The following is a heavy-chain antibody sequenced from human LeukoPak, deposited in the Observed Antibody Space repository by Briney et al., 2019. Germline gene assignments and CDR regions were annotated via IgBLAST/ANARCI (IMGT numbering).Heavy chain of an antibody. V-gene: IGHV4-4*07. Sequence: SETLSLTCTVSGGSISSYYWSWIRQPAGKGLEWIGRIYTSGSTNYIPSLKSRVTMSVDTSKNQFSLKLSSVTAADTAVYYCAREGPYYYGSRGPLKTWFDPWGQGTLVTVSS. CDR3: AREGPYYYGSRGPLKTWFDP. CDR2: IYTSGST. D-gene: IGHD3-10*01. CDR1: GGSISSYY. J-gene: IGHJ5*02.